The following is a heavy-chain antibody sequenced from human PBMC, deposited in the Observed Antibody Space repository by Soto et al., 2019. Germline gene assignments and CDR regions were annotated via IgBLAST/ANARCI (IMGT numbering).Heavy chain of an antibody. J-gene: IGHJ4*02. CDR2: MNPHSGDT. V-gene: IGHV1-8*01. CDR1: GYTFVNYE. Sequence: QMQLVQSGAEVKKPGASVKVSCKASGYTFVNYEINWVRQATGQGLEWLGWMNPHSGDTFYAQNFQGRVTMTRNTSITTAYMELNSLKSEDTAVYYCARQQAMDYWGQGTLVTVSS. CDR3: ARQQAMDY.